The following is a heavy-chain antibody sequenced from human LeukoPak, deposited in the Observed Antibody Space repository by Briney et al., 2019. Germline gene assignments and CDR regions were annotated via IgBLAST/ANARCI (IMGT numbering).Heavy chain of an antibody. V-gene: IGHV3-30*18. CDR1: GFTFRSYG. CDR3: AKDPLLGYSYGYFDY. J-gene: IGHJ4*02. D-gene: IGHD5-18*01. CDR2: ISYDGSNK. Sequence: GRSLRLSCAASGFTFRSYGMHWVRQAPGKGLEWVAVISYDGSNKYYADSVKGRFTISRDNSKNTLYLQMNSLRAEDTAVYYCAKDPLLGYSYGYFDYWGQGTLVTVSS.